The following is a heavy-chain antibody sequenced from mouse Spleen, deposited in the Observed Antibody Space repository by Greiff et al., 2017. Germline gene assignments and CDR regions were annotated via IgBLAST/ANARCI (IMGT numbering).Heavy chain of an antibody. CDR3: ESIYYDYLDD. J-gene: IGHJ4*01. D-gene: IGHD2-4*01. CDR1: GFTFSSYT. CDR2: ISNGGGST. Sequence: EVQLLESGGGLVQPGGSLKLSCAASGFTFSSYTMSWVRQTPEKRLEWVAYISNGGGSTYYPDTVKGRFTISRDNAKNTLYLQMSSLKSEDTAMYYCESIYYDYLDDWGQGTSVTVSS. V-gene: IGHV5-12-2*01.